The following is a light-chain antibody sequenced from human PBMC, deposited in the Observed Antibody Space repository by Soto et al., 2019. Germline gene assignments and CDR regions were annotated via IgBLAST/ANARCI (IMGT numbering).Light chain of an antibody. V-gene: IGKV3-11*01. Sequence: EIVLTQSPATLSLSPGQRATLSCRASQSVSTYLAWYQQKPGQAPRLLIYDASTRATGIPARFSGSGSGTDFTLTSSSLEPEDFAVYYAQQRSNWPPTWTFGQGTKVEIK. CDR2: DAS. CDR3: QQRSNWPPTWT. CDR1: QSVSTY. J-gene: IGKJ1*01.